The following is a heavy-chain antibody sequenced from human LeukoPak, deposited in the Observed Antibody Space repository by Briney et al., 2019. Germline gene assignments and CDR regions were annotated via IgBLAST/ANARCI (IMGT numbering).Heavy chain of an antibody. V-gene: IGHV4-39*01. Sequence: TSETLSLTCTVSGGSISSSSYYWGWIRQPPGKGLEWIGSIYYSGGTYYNPPLKSRVTISVDTSKNQFSLKLSSVTAADTAVYYCARRDDYGDYRDYWGQGTLVTVSS. D-gene: IGHD4-17*01. CDR3: ARRDDYGDYRDY. J-gene: IGHJ4*02. CDR1: GGSISSSSYY. CDR2: IYYSGGT.